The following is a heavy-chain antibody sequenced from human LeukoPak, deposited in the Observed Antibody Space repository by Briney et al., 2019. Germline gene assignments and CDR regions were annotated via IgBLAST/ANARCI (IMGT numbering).Heavy chain of an antibody. CDR1: GGSISSYY. J-gene: IGHJ3*02. D-gene: IGHD2-2*01. V-gene: IGHV4-59*01. CDR3: ARGQEVPAVSRFEDAFDI. CDR2: IYYSGST. Sequence: SETLSLTCTVSGGSISSYYWSWIRQPPGKGLEWIGYIYYSGSTNYNPSLKSRVTISVDTSKNQFSLKLSSVTAADTAVYYCARGQEVPAVSRFEDAFDIWGQGTMVTVSS.